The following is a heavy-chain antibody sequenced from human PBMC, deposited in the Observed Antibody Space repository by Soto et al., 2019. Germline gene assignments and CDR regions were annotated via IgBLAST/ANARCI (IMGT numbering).Heavy chain of an antibody. Sequence: PSETLSLTCAVYGGSFSGYYWSWIRQPPGKGLEWIGEINHSGSTNYNPSLKSRVTISVDTSKNQFSLKLSSVTAADTAVYFCAREDDGGDRDYYGLDCWGQGTTVTVSS. J-gene: IGHJ6*02. V-gene: IGHV4-34*01. D-gene: IGHD3-16*01. CDR3: AREDDGGDRDYYGLDC. CDR2: INHSGST. CDR1: GGSFSGYY.